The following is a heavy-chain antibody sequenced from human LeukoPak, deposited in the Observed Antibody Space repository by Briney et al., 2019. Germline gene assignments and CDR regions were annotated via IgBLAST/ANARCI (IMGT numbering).Heavy chain of an antibody. V-gene: IGHV4-4*07. CDR3: ARGGGSSWLSPLDY. CDR2: IYSSGST. CDR1: GGSISSYY. Sequence: SETLSLTCTVSGGSISSYYWSWMRQPAGKRLEWIGRIYSSGSTAYNPSLRSRLTVSLDTSKNQFSLKLISVTAADTAVYYCARGGGSSWLSPLDYWGQGALVTVSS. D-gene: IGHD6-13*01. J-gene: IGHJ4*02.